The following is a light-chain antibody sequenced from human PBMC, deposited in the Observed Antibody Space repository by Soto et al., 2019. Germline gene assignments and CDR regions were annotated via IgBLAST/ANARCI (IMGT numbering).Light chain of an antibody. CDR2: LNSDGSH. J-gene: IGLJ2*01. V-gene: IGLV4-69*01. CDR1: SGHSSYA. Sequence: QPVLTKSTSASASLGASVKLTCTLSSGHSSYAIAWHQQRPEKGPRYLMKLNSDGSHSKGDGIPDRFSGSSSGAERYLTISSLQSEDEADYYCQTWVTGIQVFGGGTKVTVL. CDR3: QTWVTGIQV.